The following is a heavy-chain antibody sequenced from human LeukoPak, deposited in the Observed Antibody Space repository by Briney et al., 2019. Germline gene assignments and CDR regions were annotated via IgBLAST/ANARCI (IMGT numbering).Heavy chain of an antibody. D-gene: IGHD6-19*01. Sequence: KPGGSLRLSGAASGFSFSTYSMIWVRQAPGKGLEWVSSVSGTSEYIYYADSVRGRFTISRDNAKNTVYLQMNSLRAEDTAVYYCARWYSSGWYSDYWGQGTLVTVSS. CDR3: ARWYSSGWYSDY. J-gene: IGHJ4*02. V-gene: IGHV3-21*06. CDR2: VSGTSEYI. CDR1: GFSFSTYS.